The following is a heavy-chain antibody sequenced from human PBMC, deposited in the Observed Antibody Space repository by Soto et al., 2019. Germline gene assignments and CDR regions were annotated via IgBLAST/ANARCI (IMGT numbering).Heavy chain of an antibody. V-gene: IGHV3-30*03. CDR3: ARDRSFRRGHSFGYFDF. D-gene: IGHD5-18*01. Sequence: SLRLSCVGSGFTFSSYGIHWVRQAPGKGLEWVAVISYDGYDGTNKIYADSVKGRFTISRDSSKNTVHLHMNSVRVEDAAVYFCARDRSFRRGHSFGYFDFWGQGALVTVSS. CDR1: GFTFSSYG. CDR2: ISYDGYDGTNK. J-gene: IGHJ4*02.